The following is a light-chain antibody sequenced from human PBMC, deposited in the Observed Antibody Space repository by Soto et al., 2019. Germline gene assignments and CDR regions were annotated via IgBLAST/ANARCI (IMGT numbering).Light chain of an antibody. CDR1: RSVSGSS. J-gene: IGKJ1*01. CDR3: QQYGSSPTT. CDR2: GAS. Sequence: ELVSTQSPGTLSLSPGGSATLSCRASRSVSGSSLAWYQQKPGQAPRLLIYGASSRATGIPDRFSGSGSGTDFILSIRRLEPEYFAVYFCQQYGSSPTTVGQGTKVNIK. V-gene: IGKV3-20*01.